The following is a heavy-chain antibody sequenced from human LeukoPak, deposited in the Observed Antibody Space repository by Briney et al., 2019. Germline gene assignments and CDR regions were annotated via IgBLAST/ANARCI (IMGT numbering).Heavy chain of an antibody. CDR3: ATSRPHSGSYLVERAWIDDAFDI. D-gene: IGHD1-26*01. CDR1: GYTLTELS. CDR2: IDAEDGET. J-gene: IGHJ3*02. V-gene: IGHV1-24*01. Sequence: ASVKVSCKVSGYTLTELSMHWVRQAPGKGLEWMGGIDAEDGETIYAQKLQGRVTMTEDTSTDTAYMELNSLRSEDTAVYYCATSRPHSGSYLVERAWIDDAFDIWGQGTMVTVSS.